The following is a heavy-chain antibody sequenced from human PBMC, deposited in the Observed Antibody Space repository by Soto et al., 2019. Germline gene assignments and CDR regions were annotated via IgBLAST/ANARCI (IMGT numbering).Heavy chain of an antibody. CDR1: GYTFTSYD. D-gene: IGHD3-3*01. CDR2: MNPNSGNT. CDR3: ARAKAAYYDFWSGYQTTYGMDV. V-gene: IGHV1-8*01. J-gene: IGHJ6*02. Sequence: QVQLVQSGAEVKKPGASVKVSCKASGYTFTSYDINWVRQATGQGLEWMGWMNPNSGNTGYAQKFQGRVTMTRNTSKSTAYMELSSPRHEGTAVYYCARAKAAYYDFWSGYQTTYGMDVWGQGTTVTVSS.